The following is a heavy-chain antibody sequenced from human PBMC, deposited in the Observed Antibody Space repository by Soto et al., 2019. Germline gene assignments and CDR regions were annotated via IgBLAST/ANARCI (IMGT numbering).Heavy chain of an antibody. CDR1: GGSISSGDYY. CDR2: IYYSGST. D-gene: IGHD3-10*01. CDR3: ASGLWFGEVVYVMDV. V-gene: IGHV4-30-4*01. J-gene: IGHJ6*02. Sequence: PSETLSLTCTVSGGSISSGDYYWSWIRQPPGKGLEWIGYIYYSGSTYYNPSLKSRVTISVDTSKNQFSLKLSSVTAADTAVYYCASGLWFGEVVYVMDVWGQGTTVTVYS.